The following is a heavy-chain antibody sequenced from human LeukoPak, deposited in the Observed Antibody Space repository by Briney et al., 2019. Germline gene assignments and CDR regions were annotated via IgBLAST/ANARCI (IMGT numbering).Heavy chain of an antibody. J-gene: IGHJ4*02. Sequence: PGGSLRLSCAASGFTFSSYSMNWVRQAPGKGLEWVSSISSSSSYIYYTDSVKGRFTISRDNAKNSLYLQMNSLRAEDTAVYYCARDSDIYYFDYWGQGTLVTVSS. V-gene: IGHV3-21*01. CDR1: GFTFSSYS. CDR2: ISSSSSYI. CDR3: ARDSDIYYFDY. D-gene: IGHD2-15*01.